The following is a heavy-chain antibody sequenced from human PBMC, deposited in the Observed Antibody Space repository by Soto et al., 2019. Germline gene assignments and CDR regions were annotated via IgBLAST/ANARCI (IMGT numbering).Heavy chain of an antibody. CDR1: GFTFSSYS. J-gene: IGHJ4*02. CDR3: ARDPPAYRGSYPRGHYFDY. D-gene: IGHD3-16*02. Sequence: GGSLRLSCAASGFTFSSYSMNWVRQAPGKGLEWVSYISSSSSTIYYADSVRGRFTISRDNAKNSLYLQMNSLRAEDTAVYYCARDPPAYRGSYPRGHYFDYWGQGT. V-gene: IGHV3-48*01. CDR2: ISSSSSTI.